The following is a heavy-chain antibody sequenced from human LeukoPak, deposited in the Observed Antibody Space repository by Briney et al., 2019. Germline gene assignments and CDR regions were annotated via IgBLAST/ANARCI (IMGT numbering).Heavy chain of an antibody. CDR1: GYTFTGYY. D-gene: IGHD6-13*01. J-gene: IGHJ4*02. Sequence: ASVKVSCKASGYTFTGYYMHWVRQAPGQGLEWMGWINPNSGGTNYAQKFQGWVTMTRDTSISTAYMELSRLRSDDTAVYYCARGSHSSSWAYFDYWGQGTLVTVSS. CDR2: INPNSGGT. V-gene: IGHV1-2*04. CDR3: ARGSHSSSWAYFDY.